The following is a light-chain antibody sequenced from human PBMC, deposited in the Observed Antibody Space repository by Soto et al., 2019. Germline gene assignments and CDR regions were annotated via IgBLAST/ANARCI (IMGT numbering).Light chain of an antibody. V-gene: IGKV1-33*01. Sequence: DVQLTQSPSTLSASVGDRVAITCQASQSIVNYLNWFQFRPGKAHQLLISDASHLEPGVPSRFSGERSGTDYTLIINNLQPEDFSTYYCQQYEELPLTFGGGTRV. J-gene: IGKJ4*01. CDR3: QQYEELPLT. CDR1: QSIVNY. CDR2: DAS.